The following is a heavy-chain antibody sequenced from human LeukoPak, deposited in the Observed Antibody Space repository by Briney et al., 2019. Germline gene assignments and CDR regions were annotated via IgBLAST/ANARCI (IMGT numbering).Heavy chain of an antibody. J-gene: IGHJ4*02. CDR3: ARLGVDTAMVTSGY. CDR1: GGSISSYY. Sequence: SETLSLTCTVSGGSISSYYWSWIRQPPGKGLEWIGYIYYSGSTNYNPSLKSRVTISVDTSKNQFSLKLSSVTAADTAVYYCARLGVDTAMVTSGYWGQGTLVTVSS. V-gene: IGHV4-59*08. CDR2: IYYSGST. D-gene: IGHD5-18*01.